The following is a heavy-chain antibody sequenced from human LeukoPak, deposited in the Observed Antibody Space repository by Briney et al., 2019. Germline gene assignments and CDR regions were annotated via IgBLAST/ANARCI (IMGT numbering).Heavy chain of an antibody. CDR1: GFTFSSYA. D-gene: IGHD3-3*01. CDR2: INTDGSST. Sequence: GGSLRLSCAASGFTFSSYAMSWVRQAPGMGLEWVSRINTDGSSTSYADSVKGRFTISRDNAKNTLYLQMNSLRAEDTAVYYCARVVVRNYDFWSGYSSPTYYFDYWGQGTLVTVSS. J-gene: IGHJ4*02. V-gene: IGHV3-74*01. CDR3: ARVVVRNYDFWSGYSSPTYYFDY.